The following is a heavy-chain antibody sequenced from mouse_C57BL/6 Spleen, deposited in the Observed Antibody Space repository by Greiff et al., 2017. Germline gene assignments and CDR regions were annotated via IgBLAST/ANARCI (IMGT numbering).Heavy chain of an antibody. D-gene: IGHD1-1*01. V-gene: IGHV2-2*01. CDR3: ARGDYYGSSPYFDY. J-gene: IGHJ2*01. CDR1: GFSLTSYG. CDR2: IWSGGST. Sequence: VMLVESGPGLVQPSQSLSITCTVSGFSLTSYGVHWVRQSPGKGLEWLGVIWSGGSTDYNAAFISRLSISKDNSKSQVFFKMNSLQADDTAIYYCARGDYYGSSPYFDYWGQGTTLTVSS.